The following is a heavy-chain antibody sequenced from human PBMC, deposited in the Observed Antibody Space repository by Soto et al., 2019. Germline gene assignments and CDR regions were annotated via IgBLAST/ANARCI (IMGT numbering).Heavy chain of an antibody. CDR3: AREYYYDSSGYYYGPFDY. Sequence: SETLSLTCTVSGGSISSYCWSWIRQPPGKGLEWIGYIYYSGSTNYNPSLKSRVTISVDTSKNQFSLKLSSVTAADTAVYYCAREYYYDSSGYYYGPFDYWGQGTLVTVSS. J-gene: IGHJ4*02. CDR2: IYYSGST. V-gene: IGHV4-59*01. CDR1: GGSISSYC. D-gene: IGHD3-22*01.